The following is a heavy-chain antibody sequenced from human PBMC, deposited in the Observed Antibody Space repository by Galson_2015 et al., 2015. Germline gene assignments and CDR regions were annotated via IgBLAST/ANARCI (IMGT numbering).Heavy chain of an antibody. CDR3: ATETSRWLPYYFDY. CDR2: IIPIFGTA. CDR1: GGTFSSYA. D-gene: IGHD3-22*01. J-gene: IGHJ4*02. Sequence: SVKVSCKASGGTFSSYAISWVRHAPGQGREWMGGIIPIFGTANYAQKFQGRVTITADESTSTAYMELSSLRSEDTAVYYCATETSRWLPYYFDYWGQGTLVTVSS. V-gene: IGHV1-69*13.